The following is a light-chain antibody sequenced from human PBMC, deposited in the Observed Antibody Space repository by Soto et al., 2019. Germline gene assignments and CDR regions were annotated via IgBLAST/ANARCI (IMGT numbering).Light chain of an antibody. J-gene: IGKJ1*01. Sequence: DIVMTQSPDSLSVSLGERATINFKSSQIVLDRSSNKNFLAWYQQKPRQPPKLLIYWASTRESGVPDRFSGSGSGTDFTLTISSLQAEDVAIYYCQQIYGFSWTFGQGTKVDI. CDR1: QIVLDRSSNKNF. CDR3: QQIYGFSWT. CDR2: WAS. V-gene: IGKV4-1*01.